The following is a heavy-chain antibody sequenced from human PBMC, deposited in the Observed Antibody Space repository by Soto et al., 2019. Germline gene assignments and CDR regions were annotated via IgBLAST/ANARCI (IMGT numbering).Heavy chain of an antibody. V-gene: IGHV3-21*06. CDR1: GFTFSTYL. CDR3: ARKPMTGSQPGAFDI. J-gene: IGHJ3*02. Sequence: VQLVESGGGLVEPGGSLRLSCAASGFTFSTYLMNWFRQAPGKGLEWVSSIKSDSSSLYYADSVKGRFTISRDNAKNSWHLQMNRLRVEDTAMYFCARKPMTGSQPGAFDIWGQGTMVTVSS. D-gene: IGHD3-9*01. CDR2: IKSDSSSL.